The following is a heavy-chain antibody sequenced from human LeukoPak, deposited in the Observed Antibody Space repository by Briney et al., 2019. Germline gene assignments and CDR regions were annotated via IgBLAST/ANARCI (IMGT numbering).Heavy chain of an antibody. CDR3: AREMATVTGFDF. J-gene: IGHJ4*02. CDR2: ISPSGGST. D-gene: IGHD5-24*01. V-gene: IGHV1-46*03. Sequence: GASVKVSCEASGYTFTSYNIHWVRQAPGQGLEWMGIISPSGGSTTYAQKFQGRVTMTRDTSTSTVYMELSSLRSEDTVVYWCAREMATVTGFDFWGQGTLVTVSS. CDR1: GYTFTSYN.